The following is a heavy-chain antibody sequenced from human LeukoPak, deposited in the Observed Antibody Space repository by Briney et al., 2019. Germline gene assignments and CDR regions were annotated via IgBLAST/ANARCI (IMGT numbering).Heavy chain of an antibody. J-gene: IGHJ4*02. Sequence: ASVQVSCKASGYTFTSYDINWVRQAPGQGLEWMGWMNPNSGNTGYAQKFQGRVTMTRNTSISTAYMELSSLRSEDTAVYYCARGQGYYTMVRVSGDYWGQGTLVTVSS. D-gene: IGHD3-10*01. V-gene: IGHV1-8*01. CDR2: MNPNSGNT. CDR3: ARGQGYYTMVRVSGDY. CDR1: GYTFTSYD.